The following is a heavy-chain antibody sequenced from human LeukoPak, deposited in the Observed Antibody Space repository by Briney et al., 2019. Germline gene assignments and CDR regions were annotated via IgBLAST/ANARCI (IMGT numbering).Heavy chain of an antibody. D-gene: IGHD4-17*01. CDR1: GGTFSSYA. CDR3: TRGVGYTVTTLDLGY. CDR2: IITILGIA. V-gene: IGHV1-69*04. Sequence: ASVKVSCKASGGTFSSYAISWVRQAPGQGLEWMGRIITILGIANYAQTCQGRVTITADKSTNTAYMELSSLRSEDTAVYYCTRGVGYTVTTLDLGYWGQGTLVTVSS. J-gene: IGHJ4*02.